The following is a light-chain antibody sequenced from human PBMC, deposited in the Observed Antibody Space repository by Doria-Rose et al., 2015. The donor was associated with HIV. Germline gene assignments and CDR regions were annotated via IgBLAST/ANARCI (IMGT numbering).Light chain of an antibody. CDR2: DGS. CDR1: QSFSSTY. CDR3: HQYGTSWT. Sequence: TQSPGTLSLSPGERATLSCRASQSFSSTYLAWYQQKPGQAPSLPIYDGSTRATGIPDRFSASGSGTDFTLTINRLEPEGFALYYCHQYGTSWTFGQGTKVEI. V-gene: IGKV3-20*01. J-gene: IGKJ1*01.